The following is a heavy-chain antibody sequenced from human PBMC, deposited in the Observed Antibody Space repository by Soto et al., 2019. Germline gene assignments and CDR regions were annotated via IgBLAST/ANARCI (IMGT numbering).Heavy chain of an antibody. CDR3: ARQIYDSDTGPNFQYYFDS. CDR1: GYSFAGYR. V-gene: IGHV5-10-1*01. Sequence: HGAALKISCKGSGYSFAGYRSTWVRQKPGKGLEWMGRIDPSDSQTYYSPSFRGHVTISVTKSITTVFLQWSSLRASDTAMYYCARQIYDSDTGPNFQYYFDSSGQGTLVTVSS. CDR2: IDPSDSQT. J-gene: IGHJ4*02. D-gene: IGHD3-22*01.